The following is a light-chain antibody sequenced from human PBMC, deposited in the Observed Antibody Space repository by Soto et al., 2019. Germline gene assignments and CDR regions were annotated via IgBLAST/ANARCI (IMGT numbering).Light chain of an antibody. Sequence: SVLTQPPSVSVAPGHKVTISCSGSSSNIGNNYVSWYQQLPGTAPKLLIYENNKRPSGIPDRFSGSKSGTSATLGITGLQTGDEADYYCGTWDSSLRAGRVFGTGTKVTVL. CDR1: SSNIGNNY. CDR2: ENN. V-gene: IGLV1-51*02. J-gene: IGLJ1*01. CDR3: GTWDSSLRAGRV.